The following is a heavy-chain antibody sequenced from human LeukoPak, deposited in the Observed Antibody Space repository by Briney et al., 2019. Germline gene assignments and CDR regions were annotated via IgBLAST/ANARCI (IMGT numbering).Heavy chain of an antibody. V-gene: IGHV3-48*01. CDR2: ISSSSSTI. CDR3: AKARGVATNYGALDY. CDR1: GFTFSSYS. Sequence: GGSLRLSCAASGFTFSSYSMNWVRQAPGKGLEWVSYISSSSSTIYYADSVKGRFTISRDKSTSILYLQINSLRVEDTAVYYCAKARGVATNYGALDYWGQGTLVTVSS. D-gene: IGHD5-24*01. J-gene: IGHJ4*02.